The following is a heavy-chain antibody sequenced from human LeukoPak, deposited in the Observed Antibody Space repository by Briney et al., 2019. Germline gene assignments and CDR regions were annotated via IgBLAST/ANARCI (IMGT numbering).Heavy chain of an antibody. D-gene: IGHD6-13*01. Sequence: GGSLRLSCAASGFTFSTNWMSWVRQAPGKGLEWVANIKPDGSDKYYVDSVKGRFTVSRDNAKNSLSLQMSSLRAEDTAMYYCARHVASSWPYYFDYWGQGTLVTVSS. CDR1: GFTFSTNW. V-gene: IGHV3-7*02. J-gene: IGHJ4*02. CDR2: IKPDGSDK. CDR3: ARHVASSWPYYFDY.